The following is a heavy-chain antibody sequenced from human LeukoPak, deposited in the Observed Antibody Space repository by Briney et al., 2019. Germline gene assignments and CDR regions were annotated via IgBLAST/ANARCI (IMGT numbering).Heavy chain of an antibody. D-gene: IGHD6-13*01. Sequence: GGSLRLSCAASGFTFSSYGMHWVRQAPGKGLEWVAFIRYDGSNKYYADSMKGRFTISRDNSKNTLYLQVNSLRAEDTAVYYCAKDSTWAAVFSPFDYWGQGTLVTVSS. J-gene: IGHJ4*02. CDR2: IRYDGSNK. V-gene: IGHV3-30*02. CDR3: AKDSTWAAVFSPFDY. CDR1: GFTFSSYG.